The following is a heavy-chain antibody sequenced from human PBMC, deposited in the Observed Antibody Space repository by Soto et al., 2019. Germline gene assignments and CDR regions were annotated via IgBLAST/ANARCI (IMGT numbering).Heavy chain of an antibody. CDR3: ARDLVVVAAGVYYYYMDV. V-gene: IGHV3-64*01. CDR1: GFTFSSYA. J-gene: IGHJ6*03. CDR2: ISSNGGST. Sequence: PGGSLRLSCAASGFTFSSYAMHWVRQAPGKGLEYVSAISSNGGSTYYANSVKGRFTISRDNSKNTLYLQMGSLRAEDMAVYYCARDLVVVAAGVYYYYMDVWGKGTTVTVSS. D-gene: IGHD2-15*01.